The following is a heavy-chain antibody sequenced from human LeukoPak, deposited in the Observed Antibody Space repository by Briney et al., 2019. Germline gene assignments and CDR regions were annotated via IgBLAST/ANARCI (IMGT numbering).Heavy chain of an antibody. CDR3: VRDWDHYDFDS. V-gene: IGHV3-74*01. D-gene: IGHD3-3*01. CDR1: GFTFSNYW. CDR2: INPAGNYA. Sequence: PGGSLRLSCAASGFTFSNYWIHWVRQAPDKGLVWVSRINPAGNYANYAASVKGRFTISRDNAKNTVYLQMNSLRAEDTALFYCVRDWDHYDFDSWGQGTLVTVSS. J-gene: IGHJ5*01.